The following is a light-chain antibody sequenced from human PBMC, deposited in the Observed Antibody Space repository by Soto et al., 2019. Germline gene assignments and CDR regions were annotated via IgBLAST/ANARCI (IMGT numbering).Light chain of an antibody. CDR1: SSDVGAYNY. J-gene: IGLJ2*01. CDR2: EVS. CDR3: RSYAGSNNFVV. V-gene: IGLV2-8*01. Sequence: QSALTQPPSASGSPGQSVTISCTGTSSDVGAYNYVSWYQQYPGKAPKLMIYEVSKRPSGVPDRFSGSKSGNTASLTVSGLHADDEADYYCRSYAGSNNFVVFGGGTKLTVL.